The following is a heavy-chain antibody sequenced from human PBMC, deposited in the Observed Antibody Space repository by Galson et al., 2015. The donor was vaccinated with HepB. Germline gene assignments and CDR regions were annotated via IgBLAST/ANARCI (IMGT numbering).Heavy chain of an antibody. J-gene: IGHJ5*01. Sequence: SLRLSCAASGFTFSNYAMSWVRQAPGKGLEWVSVISGSGGTTYYADSVMGRLTISRDNSKTTLYLQTNSLRAEDTAIYYCAKGKRGYTYGPVDSWGHGTLVTVSS. D-gene: IGHD5-18*01. CDR3: AKGKRGYTYGPVDS. V-gene: IGHV3-23*01. CDR2: ISGSGGTT. CDR1: GFTFSNYA.